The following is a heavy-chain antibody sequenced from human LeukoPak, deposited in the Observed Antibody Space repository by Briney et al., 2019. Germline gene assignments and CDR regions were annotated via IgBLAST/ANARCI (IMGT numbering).Heavy chain of an antibody. V-gene: IGHV4-34*01. Sequence: PSETLTLTCAVYGGPFSAYYWSCIRQPPGKWLEWIGEINHSGSNNYNTSIKSRVTISVDTSKNQFSLKLSPVTAADKAVYYCARGVVGATGNYYYMDVWGKGTTVTVSS. D-gene: IGHD1-26*01. J-gene: IGHJ6*03. CDR1: GGPFSAYY. CDR3: ARGVVGATGNYYYMDV. CDR2: INHSGSN.